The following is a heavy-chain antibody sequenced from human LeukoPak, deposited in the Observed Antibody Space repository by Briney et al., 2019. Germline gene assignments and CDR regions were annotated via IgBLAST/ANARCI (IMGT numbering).Heavy chain of an antibody. Sequence: GGSLRLSCAASGFTVSSNYMSWVRQAPGKGLEWVSYISSSSSTIYYADSVKGRFTISRDNAKNSLYLQMNSLRAEDTAVYYCARDCSGGSCYKGHFDYWGQGTLVTVSS. D-gene: IGHD2-15*01. CDR1: GFTVSSNY. V-gene: IGHV3-48*01. CDR2: ISSSSSTI. CDR3: ARDCSGGSCYKGHFDY. J-gene: IGHJ4*02.